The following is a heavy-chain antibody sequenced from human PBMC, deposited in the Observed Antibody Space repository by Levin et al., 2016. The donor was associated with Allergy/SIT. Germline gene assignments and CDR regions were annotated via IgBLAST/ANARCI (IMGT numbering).Heavy chain of an antibody. CDR3: TRVIPRSGGWLPFDY. CDR2: IYSDGNT. Sequence: GESLKISCAVSGFTVSSNYMTWVRQVSGKGLEWVSVIYSDGNTYYADSVKGRFTISRDNSKSTLFLQMESLRVEDTAVYYCTRVIPRSGGWLPFDYWGQGTLVTVSS. V-gene: IGHV3-53*01. CDR1: GFTVSSNY. D-gene: IGHD6-19*01. J-gene: IGHJ4*02.